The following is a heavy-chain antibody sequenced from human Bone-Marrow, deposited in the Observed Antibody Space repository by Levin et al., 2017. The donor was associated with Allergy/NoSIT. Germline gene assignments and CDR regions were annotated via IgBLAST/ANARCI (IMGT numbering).Heavy chain of an antibody. CDR3: VRTRASDSTGTDHWLYFAMDV. CDR2: IIPLYEVI. Sequence: GASVKVSCEVYGGTFDNYAVSWVRQAPGHRPEWMAAIIPLYEVIDYSQKFQGRVTLTADESTNTAYFALRSLTSEDTAVYYCVRTRASDSTGTDHWLYFAMDVWGQGTTVTVSS. CDR1: GGTFDNYA. J-gene: IGHJ6*02. V-gene: IGHV1-69*13. D-gene: IGHD1-1*01.